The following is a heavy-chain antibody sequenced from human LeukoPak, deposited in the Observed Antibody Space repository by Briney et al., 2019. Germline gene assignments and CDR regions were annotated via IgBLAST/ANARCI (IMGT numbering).Heavy chain of an antibody. J-gene: IGHJ4*02. Sequence: GRSLRLSCAASGFTVSSNYMSWVRQAPGKGLEWVSVIYSGGSTYYADSVKGRFTISRDNSKNTLYLQMNSLRAEDTAVYYCASMAGITNDFDYWGQGTLVTVSS. CDR3: ASMAGITNDFDY. V-gene: IGHV3-53*01. D-gene: IGHD3-10*01. CDR1: GFTVSSNY. CDR2: IYSGGST.